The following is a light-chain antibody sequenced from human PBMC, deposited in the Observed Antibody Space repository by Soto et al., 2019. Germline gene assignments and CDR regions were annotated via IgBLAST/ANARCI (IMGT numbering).Light chain of an antibody. CDR2: EVN. CDR3: RSYTDTSTFV. CDR1: SSDVGGYNY. V-gene: IGLV2-14*01. J-gene: IGLJ1*01. Sequence: QSVLTQPASVSGYLGQSIAISCTGTSSDVGGYNYVSWYQHHPGRAPKLLIYEVNIRPSGVSSHFSGSKSGNTASLTIAGLQAEDEADYYCRSYTDTSTFVFGTGTKVTVL.